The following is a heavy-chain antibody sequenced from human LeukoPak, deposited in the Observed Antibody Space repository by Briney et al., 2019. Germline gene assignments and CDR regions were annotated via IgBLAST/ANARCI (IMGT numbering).Heavy chain of an antibody. CDR2: IKQDGSEK. Sequence: GGSLRLSCAASGFTFSSYWMSWVRQAPGKGLEWVANIKQDGSEKYYVDSVKGRFTISRDNAKNSLYLQMNSLRAEDTAVYYCARVGYSSSWYQGYWGQGTLVTVSS. J-gene: IGHJ4*02. CDR3: ARVGYSSSWYQGY. V-gene: IGHV3-7*01. D-gene: IGHD6-13*01. CDR1: GFTFSSYW.